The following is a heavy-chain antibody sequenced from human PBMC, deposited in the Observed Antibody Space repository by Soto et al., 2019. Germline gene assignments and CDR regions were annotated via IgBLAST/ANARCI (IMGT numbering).Heavy chain of an antibody. J-gene: IGHJ5*02. CDR2: TYYSGST. CDR3: ERTYCSGGRCSQGANWFDP. Sequence: SETLSLTCAVSGAYISSYYWSWIRQPPGKGLEWIGYTYYSGSTNYNPSLKSRVTMSVDTSKNQFSLKLNSVTAADTAVYYCERTYCSGGRCSQGANWFDPWSQGTLVTVSS. V-gene: IGHV4-59*01. CDR1: GAYISSYY. D-gene: IGHD2-15*01.